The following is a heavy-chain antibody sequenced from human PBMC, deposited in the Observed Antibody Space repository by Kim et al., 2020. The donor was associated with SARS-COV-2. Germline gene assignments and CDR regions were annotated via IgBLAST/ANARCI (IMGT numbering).Heavy chain of an antibody. Sequence: GGSLRLSCAASGFIFNSYWMSWVRQAPGKGLEWVASIKQDGSEKYYVDSVKGRFTISRDNAKNSLYLQMNSLRGEDTAVYYCAREWRYWGQGTLDTVSS. CDR1: GFIFNSYW. V-gene: IGHV3-7*03. CDR2: IKQDGSEK. CDR3: AREWRY. J-gene: IGHJ4*02. D-gene: IGHD3-3*01.